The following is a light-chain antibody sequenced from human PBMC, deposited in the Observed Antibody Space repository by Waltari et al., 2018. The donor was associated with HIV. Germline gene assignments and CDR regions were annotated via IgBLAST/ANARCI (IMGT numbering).Light chain of an antibody. CDR1: QGIGND. CDR3: QQYTTFPRT. CDR2: AAS. V-gene: IGKV1-6*01. J-gene: IGKJ2*01. Sequence: AIQMTQSPSSLSASVGDRVTITCRASQGIGNDLGWYQQKSGKAPKVLIYAASSLQSGVSSRFSGSRSGTDFTLTISSLQPEDSATYYCQQYTTFPRTFGQGTKLEIK.